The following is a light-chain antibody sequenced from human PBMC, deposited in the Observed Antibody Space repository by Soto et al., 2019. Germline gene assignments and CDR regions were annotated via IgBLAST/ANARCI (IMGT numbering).Light chain of an antibody. CDR3: QRHNSAPPVT. V-gene: IGKV1-27*01. Sequence: DIQMTQSPSSLSASVGDRVTITCRASQGISNHLAWYQQKPGKVPKVMIYAASTLQSGVPSRFSGSGSGTEFNLAISSQQPEDVATYYCQRHNSAPPVTFGPGTKVDIK. J-gene: IGKJ3*01. CDR1: QGISNH. CDR2: AAS.